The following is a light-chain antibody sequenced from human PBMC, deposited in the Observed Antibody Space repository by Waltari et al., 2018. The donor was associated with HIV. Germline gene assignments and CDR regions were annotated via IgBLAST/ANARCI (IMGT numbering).Light chain of an antibody. J-gene: IGKJ1*01. CDR3: QQYTNWPPWT. CDR1: QSVGSN. Sequence: EIVMTQSPATLSVSPGERATLSCWASQSVGSNLAWYQQKPGQAPRLLIYGASTRATDIPARFSGSGSGTEFALTISSLQSEDFAVYYCQQYTNWPPWTFGQGTKVDIK. V-gene: IGKV3-15*01. CDR2: GAS.